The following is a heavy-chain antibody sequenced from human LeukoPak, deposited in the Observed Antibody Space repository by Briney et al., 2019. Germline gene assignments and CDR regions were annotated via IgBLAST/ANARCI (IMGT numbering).Heavy chain of an antibody. CDR1: GGSISDYY. V-gene: IGHV4-4*07. CDR2: IYPSGSA. J-gene: IGHJ4*02. D-gene: IGHD3-10*01. Sequence: SETLSLTCTVSGGSISDYYWSWIRQPAGKGLEWIGRIYPSGSANYSPSLKSRFTMSVDTSKNQFSLRLSSVTAADTAVYYCARDTGYFGSGGFDLWGQGTLVTVSS. CDR3: ARDTGYFGSGGFDL.